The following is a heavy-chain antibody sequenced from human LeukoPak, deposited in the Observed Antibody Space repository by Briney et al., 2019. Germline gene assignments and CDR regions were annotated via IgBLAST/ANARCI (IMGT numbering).Heavy chain of an antibody. J-gene: IGHJ6*02. CDR2: INHSGST. Sequence: PSETLSLTCTVSGGSTSNYYWSWIRQPPGKGLEWIGEINHSGSTNYNPSLKSRVTISVDTSKNQFSLKLSSVTAADTAVYYCAKNYWYYYGMDVWGQGTTVTVSS. V-gene: IGHV4-34*01. CDR1: GGSTSNYY. CDR3: AKNYWYYYGMDV. D-gene: IGHD2-15*01.